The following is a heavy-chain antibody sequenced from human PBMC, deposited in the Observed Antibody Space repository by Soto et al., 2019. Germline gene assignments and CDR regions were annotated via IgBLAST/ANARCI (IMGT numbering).Heavy chain of an antibody. CDR3: TSTYSCSWYHSFDH. D-gene: IGHD6-13*01. V-gene: IGHV1-69*12. J-gene: IGHJ4*02. Sequence: QVQLVQYGAEVKKPGSSVKVSCKASGGTFSSYAISWVRQAPGQGLEWMGGIIPIFGTANYAQKFQGRVTTTADESTSTDYMELSSLRSEDTAVHYCTSTYSCSWYHSFDHWGQGTLVTVSS. CDR1: GGTFSSYA. CDR2: IIPIFGTA.